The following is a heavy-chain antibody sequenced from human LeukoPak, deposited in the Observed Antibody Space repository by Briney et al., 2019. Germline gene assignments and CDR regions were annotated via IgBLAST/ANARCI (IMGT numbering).Heavy chain of an antibody. CDR2: ISYDGSNK. D-gene: IGHD3-22*01. V-gene: IGHV3-30*03. Sequence: GGSLRLSCAASGFTFSSYGMHWVRQAPGKGLEWVAVISYDGSNKYYADSVKGRFTISRDNSKNTLYLQMNSLRAEDTAVYYCARCYDSSALMLTYWGQGTLVTVSS. CDR1: GFTFSSYG. J-gene: IGHJ4*02. CDR3: ARCYDSSALMLTY.